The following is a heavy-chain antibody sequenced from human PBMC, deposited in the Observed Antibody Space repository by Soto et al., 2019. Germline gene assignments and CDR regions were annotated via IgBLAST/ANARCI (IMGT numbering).Heavy chain of an antibody. Sequence: ASAKVSCKASGYTFTSYYMIWVRQAPGQGLEWMGIINPSGGSTSYAQKFQGRVTMTRDTSMSTAYMELSSLRSEDTAVYYCARSGWRLSYYYYGMDVWGQGTTVTVSS. J-gene: IGHJ6*02. V-gene: IGHV1-46*01. CDR3: ARSGWRLSYYYYGMDV. D-gene: IGHD6-19*01. CDR1: GYTFTSYY. CDR2: INPSGGST.